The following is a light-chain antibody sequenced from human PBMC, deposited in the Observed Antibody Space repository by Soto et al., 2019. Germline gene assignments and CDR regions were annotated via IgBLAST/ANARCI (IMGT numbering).Light chain of an antibody. CDR2: SAS. Sequence: EIVMTQSPATLSVSPGARATLSCRASQSISTELAWYQQKPGQPPRLLIYSASTMATGVPARFTGSGSGSEFTLTISGLQSEDFAVYYCQQGHNWPLTFGQGTRLEI. CDR3: QQGHNWPLT. CDR1: QSISTE. J-gene: IGKJ2*01. V-gene: IGKV3-15*01.